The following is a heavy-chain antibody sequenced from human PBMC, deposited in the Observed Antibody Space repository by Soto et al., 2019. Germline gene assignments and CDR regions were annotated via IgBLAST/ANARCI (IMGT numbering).Heavy chain of an antibody. CDR1: GYTFTSYG. CDR2: ISAYNSNT. CDR3: ARESSSSCHAY. J-gene: IGHJ4*02. V-gene: IGHV1-18*01. Sequence: QVQLVQSGAEVKKPGASVKVSCKASGYTFTSYGISWVRQAPGQGHEWMGWISAYNSNTNYAQKLQGRVTMTTDPSTRTAYMELRSLRSADTAVYSCARESSSSCHAYWGQGNLVTVSS. D-gene: IGHD6-13*01.